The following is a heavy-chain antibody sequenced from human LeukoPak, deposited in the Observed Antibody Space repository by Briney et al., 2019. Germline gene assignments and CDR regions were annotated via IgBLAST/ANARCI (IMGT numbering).Heavy chain of an antibody. Sequence: PGRSLRLSCAASGFTFSSYGMHWVRQAPGKGLEWVAVISYDGSNKYYADSVKGRFTISRDNSKNTLYLQMNSLRAEDTAVYYCAKVTSSGWYAPSFDYWGQGTLVTVSS. D-gene: IGHD6-19*01. CDR1: GFTFSSYG. J-gene: IGHJ4*02. V-gene: IGHV3-30*18. CDR3: AKVTSSGWYAPSFDY. CDR2: ISYDGSNK.